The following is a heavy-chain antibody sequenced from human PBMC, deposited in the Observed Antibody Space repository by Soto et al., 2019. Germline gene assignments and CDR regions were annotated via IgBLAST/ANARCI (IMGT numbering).Heavy chain of an antibody. J-gene: IGHJ4*02. D-gene: IGHD3-10*01. CDR2: IYYSGST. CDR3: ARDPSGSLFDY. CDR1: GGSISSGGYY. Sequence: QVQLQESGPGLVKPSQTLSLTCTVSGGSISSGGYYWSWIRQHPVKGLEWIGYIYYSGSTYYNPSLKRRVTISVDTSKNQFSLKLSSVTAEDTAVYYCARDPSGSLFDYWGQGTLVTVSS. V-gene: IGHV4-31*03.